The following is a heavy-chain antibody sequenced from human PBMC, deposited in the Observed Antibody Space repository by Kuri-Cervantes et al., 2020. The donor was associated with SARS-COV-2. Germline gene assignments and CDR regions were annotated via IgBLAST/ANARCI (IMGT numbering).Heavy chain of an antibody. D-gene: IGHD3/OR15-3a*01. CDR1: GDSITNYY. J-gene: IGHJ4*02. Sequence: GSLRLSCTVSGDSITNYYLTWIRQPPGKGLEWIGYVSYNGATAYNPSLKSRVTMPLDTSKNQFSLRLSSVTAADTAVYYCSGRVDFSSVDYWGQGTLVTVSS. CDR2: VSYNGAT. V-gene: IGHV4-59*01. CDR3: SGRVDFSSVDY.